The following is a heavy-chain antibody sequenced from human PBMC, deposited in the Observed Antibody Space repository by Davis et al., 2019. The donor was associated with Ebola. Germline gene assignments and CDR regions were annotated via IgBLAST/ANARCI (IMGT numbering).Heavy chain of an antibody. Sequence: PGGSLRLSCATSGFTATSNYMTRVLYAPGTELDWVSLIYSGGSKYSADSVKGRFTLSRDNSKNTLYLQMNNLRAEDTAVYYCARDGEYCTNSICSKYFDNWGQGTLVTVSS. CDR1: GFTATSNY. CDR3: ARDGEYCTNSICSKYFDN. J-gene: IGHJ4*02. CDR2: IYSGGSK. D-gene: IGHD2-8*01. V-gene: IGHV3-66*01.